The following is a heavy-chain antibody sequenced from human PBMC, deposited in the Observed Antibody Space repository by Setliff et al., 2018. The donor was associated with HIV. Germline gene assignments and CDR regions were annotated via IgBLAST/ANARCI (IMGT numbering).Heavy chain of an antibody. V-gene: IGHV3-9*01. D-gene: IGHD3-9*01. J-gene: IGHJ4*02. CDR2: INWVGADM. CDR1: GFTFGDFG. Sequence: PGGSLRLSCSTSGFTFGDFGLHWIRQAPGRGLEWVSGINWVGADMGYAESVKGRFIVSRDNARETVYLQMNSLRLEDTALYFCAKAMVPYSELLPGYPLGGNFDSWGQGTLVTVSS. CDR3: AKAMVPYSELLPGYPLGGNFDS.